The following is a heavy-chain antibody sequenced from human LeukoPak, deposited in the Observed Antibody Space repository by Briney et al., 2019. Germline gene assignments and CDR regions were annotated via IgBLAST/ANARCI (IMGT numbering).Heavy chain of an antibody. CDR1: GFTLSSYA. Sequence: GGSLRLSCTASGFTLSSYAMSWVRQAPGEGLEWVSTISGSADNTNYAEAVKGRFTISRDNSKNTMYLQMNSLRAEDTAVYYCAKQGFGCWGQGTLVTVSS. CDR3: AKQGFGC. V-gene: IGHV3-23*01. CDR2: ISGSADNT. J-gene: IGHJ4*02.